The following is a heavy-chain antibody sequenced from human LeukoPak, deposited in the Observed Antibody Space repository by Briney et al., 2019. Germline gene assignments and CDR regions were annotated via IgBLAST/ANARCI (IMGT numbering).Heavy chain of an antibody. D-gene: IGHD4-17*01. CDR3: ASGTFDDYGDYDRGDYFDH. Sequence: PSETLSLTCTVSGGSITSSSSYRGWVRQPPGKGPEWIGSIYYSGLTYDNPSLKSRVSISVDPAKNHFSLKVTSVTAADTAVYYCASGTFDDYGDYDRGDYFDHWGQGTLVTVSS. CDR2: IYYSGLT. J-gene: IGHJ4*02. V-gene: IGHV4-39*02. CDR1: GGSITSSSSY.